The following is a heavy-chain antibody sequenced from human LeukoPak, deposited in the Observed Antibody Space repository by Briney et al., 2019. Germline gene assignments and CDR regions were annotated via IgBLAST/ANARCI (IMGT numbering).Heavy chain of an antibody. CDR2: ISAYNGNT. J-gene: IGHJ4*02. CDR3: ARGIGLYQRNDSKFDY. Sequence: ASVKVSCKASGYTFTSYGVSWVRHAPGQGLEWMGWISAYNGNTNYAQKLQGRVTMTTDTSTSTAYMELRSMRSDDAAVYYCARGIGLYQRNDSKFDYWGKGTLVTVSS. CDR1: GYTFTSYG. D-gene: IGHD1-1*01. V-gene: IGHV1-18*01.